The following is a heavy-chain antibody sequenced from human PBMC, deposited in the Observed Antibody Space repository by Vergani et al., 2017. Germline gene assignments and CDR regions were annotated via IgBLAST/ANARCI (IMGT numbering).Heavy chain of an antibody. D-gene: IGHD3-9*01. CDR3: AGRSGSVYDIFSGTQYFCDF. Sequence: QVQLQESGPGLVKPSETLSLTCAVSGFSIDNGYYWDWIRQPPGKGLEWIGSIYRTGRTHFNPSLKSRVTISVDTSNNHFPLRLNSRTAANTAVYYWAGRSGSVYDIFSGTQYFCDFWGQGTLVTVSS. CDR2: IYRTGRT. V-gene: IGHV4-38-2*01. J-gene: IGHJ4*02. CDR1: GFSIDNGYY.